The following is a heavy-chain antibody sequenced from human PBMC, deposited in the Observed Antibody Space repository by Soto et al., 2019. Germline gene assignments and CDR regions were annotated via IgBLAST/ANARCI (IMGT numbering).Heavy chain of an antibody. Sequence: PSETLSLTCAVSGGSISSSNWWSWVRQSPGKGLEWIGEIYHSGSTNYNPSLQSRVTISVDTSKNQFSLKLGSVTAADTAVYYCARRYGGNLDYWGQGTLVTVSS. V-gene: IGHV4-4*02. CDR3: ARRYGGNLDY. CDR2: IYHSGST. J-gene: IGHJ4*02. D-gene: IGHD1-26*01. CDR1: GGSISSSNW.